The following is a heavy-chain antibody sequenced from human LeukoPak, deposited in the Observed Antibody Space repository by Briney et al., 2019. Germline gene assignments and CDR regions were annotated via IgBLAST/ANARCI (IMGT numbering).Heavy chain of an antibody. CDR1: GGSISSYY. CDR3: ARVAEGVSFDY. J-gene: IGHJ4*02. V-gene: IGHV4-59*01. CDR2: IYYSGST. Sequence: SETLSLTCTVSGGSISSYYWSWIRQPPGKGLEWIGYIYYSGSTNYNPSLKSRVTISVDTSKNQFSLKLSSVTAADTAVYYCARVAEGVSFDYWGQGTLVTVTS. D-gene: IGHD3-10*01.